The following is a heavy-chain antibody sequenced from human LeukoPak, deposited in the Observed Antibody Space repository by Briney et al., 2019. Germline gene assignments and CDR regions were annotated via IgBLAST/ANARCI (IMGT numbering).Heavy chain of an antibody. Sequence: SETLSLTCTVSGGSISSYYWSWIRQPPGKGLEWIGYIYYSGSTNYNPSLKSRVTISVDTSKNQFSLKLSSVTAADTAVYYCARSFYGDYVFNWFDPWGQGTLVTVSS. CDR3: ARSFYGDYVFNWFDP. V-gene: IGHV4-59*08. CDR2: IYYSGST. CDR1: GGSISSYY. J-gene: IGHJ5*02. D-gene: IGHD4-17*01.